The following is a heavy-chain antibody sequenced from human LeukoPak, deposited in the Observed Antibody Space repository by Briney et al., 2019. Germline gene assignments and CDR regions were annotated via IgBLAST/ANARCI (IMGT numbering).Heavy chain of an antibody. Sequence: SVKVSCKASGGTFSSYAISWVRQAPGQGLEWMGGIIPIFGTANYAQKFQGRVTITADESTSTAYMELSSLRSEDTAVYYCARASDEKYYYYYYGMDVWGQGTTVTVSS. V-gene: IGHV1-69*01. J-gene: IGHJ6*02. CDR2: IIPIFGTA. CDR3: ARASDEKYYYYYYGMDV. D-gene: IGHD5-24*01. CDR1: GGTFSSYA.